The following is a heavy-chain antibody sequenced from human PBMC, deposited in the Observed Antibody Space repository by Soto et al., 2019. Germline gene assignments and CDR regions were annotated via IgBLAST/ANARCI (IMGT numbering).Heavy chain of an antibody. V-gene: IGHV3-30*09. Sequence: GGSLRFSCAASGFTFSPYAMHWVRQAPGKGLEWVAVISYDGNNKNYADSVKGRLAISRDNSRNTLYLQMNSLRAEDTAVYYCARARLDTPALDYWGQGTLVTVSS. CDR3: ARARLDTPALDY. D-gene: IGHD2-2*01. J-gene: IGHJ4*02. CDR2: ISYDGNNK. CDR1: GFTFSPYA.